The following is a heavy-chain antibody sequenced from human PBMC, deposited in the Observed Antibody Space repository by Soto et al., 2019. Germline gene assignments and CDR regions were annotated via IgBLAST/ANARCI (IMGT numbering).Heavy chain of an antibody. CDR2: IYYSGST. CDR3: ARHPDY. J-gene: IGHJ4*02. Sequence: SETLSLTCTVSGGSIRGYYWSWIRQPPGKGLEWIGYIYYSGSTNYNPSLKSRVTISVDTSKNQFSLKLSSVTAADTAVYYCARHPDYWGQGTLVTVSS. CDR1: GGSIRGYY. V-gene: IGHV4-59*08.